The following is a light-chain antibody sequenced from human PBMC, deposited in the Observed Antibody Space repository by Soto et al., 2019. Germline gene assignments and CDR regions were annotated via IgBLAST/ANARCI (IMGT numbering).Light chain of an antibody. V-gene: IGLV2-14*01. CDR3: SSYTSRRTQV. Sequence: QSALTQPRSVSGSPGQSVTISCTGTSSDVGGYNYVSWYQQHPGKAPKLMIYEVSNRPSGVSNRFSGSKSGNTASLTISGLQAEDEADYYCSSYTSRRTQVFGTGTKVTVL. CDR2: EVS. J-gene: IGLJ1*01. CDR1: SSDVGGYNY.